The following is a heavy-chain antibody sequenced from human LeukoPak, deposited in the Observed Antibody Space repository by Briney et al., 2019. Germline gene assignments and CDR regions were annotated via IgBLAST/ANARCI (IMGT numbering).Heavy chain of an antibody. CDR3: AKDALRGYSYGYRVSMVWFDQ. J-gene: IGHJ5*02. CDR2: ISWNSGSI. Sequence: GGSLRLSCAASGFTFDDYAMHWVRQAPGKGLEWVSGISWNSGSIGYADSVKGRFTISRDNAKNSLYLQMNSLRAEDTAVYFCAKDALRGYSYGYRVSMVWFDQWGQGILVTVSS. V-gene: IGHV3-9*01. D-gene: IGHD5-18*01. CDR1: GFTFDDYA.